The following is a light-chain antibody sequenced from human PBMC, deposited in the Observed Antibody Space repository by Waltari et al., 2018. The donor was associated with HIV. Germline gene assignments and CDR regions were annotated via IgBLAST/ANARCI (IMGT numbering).Light chain of an antibody. Sequence: QSVLTQPPSVSGAPGQRVTISCTGSSSNIGAGSDVHWYQQLPGTAPKLLIYDNISRPSGVPDRFSGSKSGTSASLAIAGLQAEDEADYYCQSYDSGLRVFGGGTKLTVL. CDR2: DNI. V-gene: IGLV1-40*01. J-gene: IGLJ3*02. CDR1: SSNIGAGSD. CDR3: QSYDSGLRV.